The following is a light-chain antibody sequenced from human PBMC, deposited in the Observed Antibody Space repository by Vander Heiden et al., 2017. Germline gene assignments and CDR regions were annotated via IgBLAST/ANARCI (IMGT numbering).Light chain of an antibody. J-gene: IGKJ4*01. CDR2: AAS. CDR1: QSISSY. Sequence: DIQMTQSPSSLSASVGDRVTITCRASQSISSYLNLYQQKPGKAPKLLIYAASSLQSGVPSRFSGSGSGTDFTLTISSLQPEDFATYYCQQSYSTLTFGGGTMVEIK. CDR3: QQSYSTLT. V-gene: IGKV1-39*01.